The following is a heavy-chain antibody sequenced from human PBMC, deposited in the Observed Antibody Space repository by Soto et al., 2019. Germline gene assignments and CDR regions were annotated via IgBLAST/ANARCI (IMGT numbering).Heavy chain of an antibody. D-gene: IGHD3-22*01. J-gene: IGHJ5*02. V-gene: IGHV1-2*02. CDR2: INTHSDVT. CDR1: GYIFTGYY. Sequence: ASVKVSCKTSGYIFTGYYIHWVRQAPGQGPEWMGWINTHSDVTNYAQKFQGRVSMTRDTSTSTAHMDLRSLTSDDTAVYYCVREMAYCDSRGFDPWGQGTQVTVSS. CDR3: VREMAYCDSRGFDP.